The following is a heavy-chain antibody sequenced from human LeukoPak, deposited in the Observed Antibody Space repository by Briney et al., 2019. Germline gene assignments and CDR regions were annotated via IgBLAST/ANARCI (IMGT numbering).Heavy chain of an antibody. V-gene: IGHV4-59*01. CDR1: GGSISSYY. CDR2: IYDSGST. J-gene: IGHJ6*03. CDR3: GRGLRYFDWADSYYYFMDV. D-gene: IGHD3-9*01. Sequence: SETLSLTCTVSGGSISSYYWSWIRQPAGEGLEWIGAIYDSGSTNYKPSLKSRVTISLDTSKNQFSLTLNSVTAADTAIYYCGRGLRYFDWADSYYYFMDVWGKGTTVTVSS.